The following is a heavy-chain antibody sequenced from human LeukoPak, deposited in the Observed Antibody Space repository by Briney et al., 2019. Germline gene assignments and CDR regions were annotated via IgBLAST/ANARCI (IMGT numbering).Heavy chain of an antibody. CDR1: GYTFTGYY. CDR3: ARDSDYYYGSGSYYPEYYFDY. V-gene: IGHV1-2*02. D-gene: IGHD3-10*01. Sequence: ASVKVSCKASGYTFTGYYMHWVRQAPGQGLEWMGWINPNSGGTNYAQKFQGRVTMTRDTSISTAYMELSRPRSDDTAVYYCARDSDYYYGSGSYYPEYYFDYWGQGTLVTVSS. J-gene: IGHJ4*02. CDR2: INPNSGGT.